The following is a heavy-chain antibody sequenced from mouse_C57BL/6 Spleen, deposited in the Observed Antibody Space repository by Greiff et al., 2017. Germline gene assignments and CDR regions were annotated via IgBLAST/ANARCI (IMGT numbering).Heavy chain of an antibody. V-gene: IGHV1-59*01. CDR2: IDPSDSYT. Sequence: VQLQQPGAELVRPGTSVKLSCKASGYTFTSYWMHWVKQRPGQGLEWIGVIDPSDSYTNYNQKFKGKATLTVDTSYSTAYMQLSSLTSEDSAVYYCARKAQGFYFDYWGQGTTLTVSS. CDR3: ARKAQGFYFDY. CDR1: GYTFTSYW. J-gene: IGHJ2*01.